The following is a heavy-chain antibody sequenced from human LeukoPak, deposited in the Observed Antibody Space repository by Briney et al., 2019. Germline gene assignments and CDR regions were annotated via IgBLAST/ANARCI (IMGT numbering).Heavy chain of an antibody. CDR1: GFTFSSYW. Sequence: GGSLRLSCTASGFTFSSYWMHWVRQAPGKGLVWVSRINSDGSSTSYADSVKSRFTISRDNAKNTLYLQMNSLRAEDTAVYYCARGGGYYYFDYWGQGTLVTVSS. V-gene: IGHV3-74*01. J-gene: IGHJ4*02. D-gene: IGHD3-3*01. CDR3: ARGGGYYYFDY. CDR2: INSDGSST.